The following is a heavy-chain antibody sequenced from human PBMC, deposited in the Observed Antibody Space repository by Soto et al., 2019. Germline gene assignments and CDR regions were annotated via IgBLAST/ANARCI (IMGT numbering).Heavy chain of an antibody. D-gene: IGHD3-10*01. CDR1: GFTFNTYP. J-gene: IGHJ6*02. CDR2: ISSTAGRTS. V-gene: IGHV3-23*01. CDR3: AKGVLSFHYGMEV. Sequence: GGSLRLSCATSGFTFNTYPMTWVRQAPGKGLEWVSSISSTAGRTSSYADSVKGRFAISRDFSDNTVYLQMNNLRVDDTAVYFCAKGVLSFHYGMEVWGQGTTVTAPS.